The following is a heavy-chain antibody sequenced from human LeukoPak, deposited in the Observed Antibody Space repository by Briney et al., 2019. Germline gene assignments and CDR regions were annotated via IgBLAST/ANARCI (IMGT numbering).Heavy chain of an antibody. D-gene: IGHD6-13*01. Sequence: SVKVSCKASGGTFSSYTISWVRQAPGQGLEWMGRIIPILGIANYAQKFQGRVAITADKSTSTAYMELSSLRSEDTAVYYCARDLIAAAGTVWFDPWGQGTLVTVSP. V-gene: IGHV1-69*04. CDR1: GGTFSSYT. CDR2: IIPILGIA. J-gene: IGHJ5*02. CDR3: ARDLIAAAGTVWFDP.